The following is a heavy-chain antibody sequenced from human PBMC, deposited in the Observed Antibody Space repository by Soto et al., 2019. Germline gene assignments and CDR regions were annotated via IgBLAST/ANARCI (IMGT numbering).Heavy chain of an antibody. V-gene: IGHV3-30*03. CDR2: VAYDGSKT. CDR1: GFTFSSNG. Sequence: QVQSVESGGGGVQPGRSLRLTCAASGFTFSSNGMHWVRQAPGKGLEWVALVAYDGSKTYYGDSVRGRFTISRDNSENTLYLQMNSLRAEDTAVYYCARWVGGSMYDNSGKYDSWGQGTLVTVSS. CDR3: ARWVGGSMYDNSGKYDS. D-gene: IGHD3-22*01. J-gene: IGHJ5*01.